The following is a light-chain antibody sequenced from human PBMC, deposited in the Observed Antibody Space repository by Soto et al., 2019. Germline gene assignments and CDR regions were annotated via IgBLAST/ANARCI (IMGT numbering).Light chain of an antibody. CDR2: SNN. CDR3: AAWDDSLNKVV. J-gene: IGLJ2*01. V-gene: IGLV1-44*01. CDR1: SSNIGSNT. Sequence: QAVVTQPPSASGTPGQRVTISCSGSSSNIGSNTVNWYQQLPGTAPKLLIYSNNQRPSGVPDRFSGSKSGTSASLAISGLQSEDEADYYCAAWDDSLNKVVFGGGTKVTVL.